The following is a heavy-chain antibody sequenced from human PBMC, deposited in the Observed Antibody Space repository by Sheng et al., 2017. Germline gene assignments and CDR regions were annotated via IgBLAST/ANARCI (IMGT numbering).Heavy chain of an antibody. V-gene: IGHV3-30*02. J-gene: IGHJ4*02. Sequence: QVQLVESGGGVVQPGGSLRLSCAASGFTFSSYGMHWVRQAPGKGLEWVAFIRYDGSNKYYADSVKGRFTISRDNSKNTLYLQMNSLRAEDTAVYYCAKMSYSSGRPDFDYWGQGTLVTVSS. D-gene: IGHD6-19*01. CDR1: GFTFSSYG. CDR2: IRYDGSNK. CDR3: AKMSYSSGRPDFDY.